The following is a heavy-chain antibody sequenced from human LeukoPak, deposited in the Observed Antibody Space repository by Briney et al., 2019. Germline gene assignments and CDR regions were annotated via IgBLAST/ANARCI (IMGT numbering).Heavy chain of an antibody. D-gene: IGHD3-22*01. V-gene: IGHV1-69*04. CDR2: IIPILGIA. Sequence: SVKVSCKASGGTFSSYAISWVRQASGQGLEWMGRIIPILGIANYAQKFQGRVTITADKSTSTAYMELSSLRSEDTAVYYCARDRSAYYDPRDAFDIWGQGTMVTVSS. J-gene: IGHJ3*02. CDR3: ARDRSAYYDPRDAFDI. CDR1: GGTFSSYA.